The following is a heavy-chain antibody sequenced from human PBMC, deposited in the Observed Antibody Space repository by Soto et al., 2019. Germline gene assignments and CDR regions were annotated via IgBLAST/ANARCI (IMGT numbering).Heavy chain of an antibody. V-gene: IGHV1-18*01. CDR2: ISGYNGDT. J-gene: IGHJ6*02. CDR1: GYTFSRYG. D-gene: IGHD2-8*01. CDR3: AKNGQPPYYYYGMDV. Sequence: QGQLVQSGPEVKKPGASVKVSCKASGYTFSRYGISWVRQAPGQGLEWMRWISGYNGDTKYAQKVQGRVTMTIDTSTYTAYMELRRLTSDDTAIYYCAKNGQPPYYYYGMDVWGQGTTVTVSS.